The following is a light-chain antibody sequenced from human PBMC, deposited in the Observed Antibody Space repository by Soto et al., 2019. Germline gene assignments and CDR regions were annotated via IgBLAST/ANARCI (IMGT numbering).Light chain of an antibody. V-gene: IGLV2-23*01. CDR2: EGT. CDR3: SSYAGRVV. J-gene: IGLJ2*01. CDR1: SSDVGSYNL. Sequence: QSALTQPASVSGSPGQSITISCTGTSSDVGSYNLVSWHQQHPGKAPKLMIYEGTNRPSGVSNRFSGSKSGNTASLTISGLQAEDEAHYYCSSYAGRVVFGGGTKLTVL.